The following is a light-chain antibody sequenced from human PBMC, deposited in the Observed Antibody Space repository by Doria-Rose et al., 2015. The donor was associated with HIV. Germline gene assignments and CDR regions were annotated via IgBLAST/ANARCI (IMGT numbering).Light chain of an antibody. Sequence: QAVVTQPPSVSAAPGQKVTISCSGSSSNIGNNYVSWYQQLPGTAPKLLIYDDNKRPSGIPDRFSGSKSGTSATLGITGLQTGDEADYYCGTWDSSLSGVFGTGTKVAV. CDR3: GTWDSSLSGV. V-gene: IGLV1-51*01. J-gene: IGLJ1*01. CDR1: SSNIGNNY. CDR2: DDN.